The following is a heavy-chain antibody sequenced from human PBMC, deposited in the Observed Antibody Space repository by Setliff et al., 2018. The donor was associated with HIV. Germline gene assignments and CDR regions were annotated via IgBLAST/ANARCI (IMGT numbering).Heavy chain of an antibody. CDR3: TREGRGDPAMATTRIDY. CDR1: GGSFSGYY. J-gene: IGHJ4*02. Sequence: PSETLSLTCAVYGGSFSGYYWSWIRQPPGKGLEWIGEINHSGSTNYNPSLKSRVTISLDTSKTHFFLNLTSVTDADTAVYFCTREGRGDPAMATTRIDYWGQGKLVTV. D-gene: IGHD1-1*01. CDR2: INHSGST. V-gene: IGHV4-34*01.